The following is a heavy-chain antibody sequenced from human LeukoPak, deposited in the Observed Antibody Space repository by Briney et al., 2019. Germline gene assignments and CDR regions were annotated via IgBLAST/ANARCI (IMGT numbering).Heavy chain of an antibody. D-gene: IGHD3-10*01. CDR2: IYHSGST. CDR1: GGSISSGGYS. J-gene: IGHJ4*02. V-gene: IGHV4-30-2*01. Sequence: SQTLSLTCAVSGGSISSGGYSWSWIRQPPGKGLEWIGYIYHSGSTYYSPSLKSRVTISVDRSKNQFSLKLSSVTAADTAVYYCARDSGDGGPPLGYWGQGTLVTVSS. CDR3: ARDSGDGGPPLGY.